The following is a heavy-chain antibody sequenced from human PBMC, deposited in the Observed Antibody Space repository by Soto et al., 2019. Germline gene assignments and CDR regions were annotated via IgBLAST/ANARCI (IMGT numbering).Heavy chain of an antibody. V-gene: IGHV3-23*01. Sequence: GGSLRLSCAASGFTFSSYAMSWVRQAPGKGLEWVSAISGSGGSTYYADSVKGRFTISRDNSKNTLYLQMNSLRAEATAVYYCAKVEPNTGYCSGGSCLYYYYYYMDVWGKGTTVTVSS. CDR1: GFTFSSYA. J-gene: IGHJ6*03. CDR2: ISGSGGST. CDR3: AKVEPNTGYCSGGSCLYYYYYYMDV. D-gene: IGHD2-15*01.